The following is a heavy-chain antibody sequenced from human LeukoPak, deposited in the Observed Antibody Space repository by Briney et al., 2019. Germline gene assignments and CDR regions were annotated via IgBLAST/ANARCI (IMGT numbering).Heavy chain of an antibody. CDR2: IRYDGSNK. J-gene: IGHJ4*02. Sequence: GGSLRLSCAASGFTFSSYGMHWVRQAPGKGLEWVAFIRYDGSNKYYADSVKGRFTISRDNSKNTLYLQMNSLRAEDTAVYYCAKDLSGIAAAGLQEGSLGYWGQGTLVTVSS. V-gene: IGHV3-30*02. CDR1: GFTFSSYG. D-gene: IGHD6-13*01. CDR3: AKDLSGIAAAGLQEGSLGY.